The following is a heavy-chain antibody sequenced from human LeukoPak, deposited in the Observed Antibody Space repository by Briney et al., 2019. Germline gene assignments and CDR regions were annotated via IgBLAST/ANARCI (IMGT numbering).Heavy chain of an antibody. Sequence: ASVKVSCKAFGYTFSSYYIHWVRQAPGQGLEWMGIINPSGGSTSYAQKFQGRVTMTRDMSTSTVYMELSSLRSEDTAVYYCARDVGEYCSSTNCYASHYWGQGTLVTVSS. D-gene: IGHD2-2*01. CDR1: GYTFSSYY. CDR2: INPSGGST. V-gene: IGHV1-46*01. CDR3: ARDVGEYCSSTNCYASHY. J-gene: IGHJ4*02.